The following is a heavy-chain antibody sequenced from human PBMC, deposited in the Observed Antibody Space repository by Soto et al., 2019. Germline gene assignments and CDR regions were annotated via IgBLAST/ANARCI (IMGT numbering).Heavy chain of an antibody. Sequence: SETLSLTCTVSGGSISSSSYYWSWIRQPPGKGLEYIGYIFYSGSTNYNPSLKSRVAISVDTSRNQFALKLRSVTAADTATYYCARLKRGYSYGSIIDFWGRGALVTVSS. CDR3: ARLKRGYSYGSIIDF. V-gene: IGHV4-61*01. J-gene: IGHJ4*01. CDR2: IFYSGST. D-gene: IGHD5-18*01. CDR1: GGSISSSSYY.